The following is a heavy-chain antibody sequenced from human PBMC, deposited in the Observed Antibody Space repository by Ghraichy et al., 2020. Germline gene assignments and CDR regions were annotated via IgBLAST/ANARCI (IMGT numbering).Heavy chain of an antibody. CDR1: GGSISSYY. CDR3: ASVGYDSSGGGWFDP. V-gene: IGHV4-59*08. CDR2: IYYSGST. Sequence: SETLSLTCTVSGGSISSYYWSWIRQPPGKGLEWIGYIYYSGSTNYNPSLKSRVTISVDTSKNQFSLKLSSVTAADTAVYYCASVGYDSSGGGWFDPWGQGTLVTVSS. J-gene: IGHJ5*02. D-gene: IGHD3-22*01.